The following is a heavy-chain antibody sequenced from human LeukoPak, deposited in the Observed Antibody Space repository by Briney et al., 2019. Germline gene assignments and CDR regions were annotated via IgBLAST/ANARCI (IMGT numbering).Heavy chain of an antibody. CDR1: GFTFSSYS. V-gene: IGHV3-21*01. Sequence: VGSQRLSCAASGFTFSSYSMNWVRQAPGKGLEWVSSITSISSYIYYADSVKGRFTIYRDNDKNSLYLKLNSLRAEDTAVYYCARDRFLGYCSGGSCYSDLNNWFDPWGQGTLVTVSS. D-gene: IGHD2-15*01. CDR2: ITSISSYI. CDR3: ARDRFLGYCSGGSCYSDLNNWFDP. J-gene: IGHJ5*02.